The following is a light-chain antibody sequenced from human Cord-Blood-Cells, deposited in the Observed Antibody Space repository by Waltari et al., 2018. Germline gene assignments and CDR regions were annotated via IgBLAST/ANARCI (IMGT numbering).Light chain of an antibody. CDR3: QQYNNWPLP. V-gene: IGKV3-15*01. Sequence: EIVMTQSPATLSVPLGERATPSCRASQSVSSNLAWYQQKPGQAPRLRIYGASTRATGIPARFSGIGSGTEFTLTISSLQSEDFAVYYCQQYNNWPLPFGGGTKVEIK. CDR2: GAS. J-gene: IGKJ4*01. CDR1: QSVSSN.